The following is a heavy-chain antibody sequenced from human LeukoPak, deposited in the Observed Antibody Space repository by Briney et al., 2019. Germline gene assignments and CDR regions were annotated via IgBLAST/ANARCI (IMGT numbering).Heavy chain of an antibody. CDR2: ISNDGTNK. J-gene: IGHJ4*02. CDR1: GFTFFTYA. V-gene: IGHV3-30*04. D-gene: IGHD3-10*01. CDR3: ARDNDRITMVRGVTFDY. Sequence: GGSLRLSCAASGFTFFTYAMHWVRQAPGKGLEWVAVISNDGTNKYYADSVKGRFTISRDNSKNTLYLQMDSLRAEDTAVYYCARDNDRITMVRGVTFDYWGQGTLVTVSS.